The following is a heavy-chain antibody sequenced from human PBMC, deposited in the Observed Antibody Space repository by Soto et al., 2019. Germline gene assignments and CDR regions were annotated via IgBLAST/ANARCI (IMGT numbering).Heavy chain of an antibody. D-gene: IGHD6-13*01. V-gene: IGHV3-23*01. Sequence: EVQLLESGGGLVQPGGSLRLSCAASGFTFSSYAMSWVRQAPGKGLEWVSAISGSGGSTYYADSVKGRFTISRDNSKNTLYLQMNSLRAEDTAVYYCAKDLFGIAAAVDNGYAFDIWGQGTMVTVSS. CDR3: AKDLFGIAAAVDNGYAFDI. CDR2: ISGSGGST. CDR1: GFTFSSYA. J-gene: IGHJ3*02.